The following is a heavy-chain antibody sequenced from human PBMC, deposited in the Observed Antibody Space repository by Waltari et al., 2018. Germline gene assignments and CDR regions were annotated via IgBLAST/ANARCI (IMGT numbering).Heavy chain of an antibody. V-gene: IGHV3-23*04. J-gene: IGHJ3*02. CDR1: GFTFSSYA. D-gene: IGHD3-22*01. CDR2: ISGSGGST. Sequence: EVQLVGSGGGLVQPGGSLRLSCAASGFTFSSYAMIWVRQDPGTGREWVSAISGSGGSTYYADSVKGRFTISRDNSKNTLYLQMNSLRAEDTAVYYCAKMGRYYYDSSGHRGAFDIWGQGTMVTVSS. CDR3: AKMGRYYYDSSGHRGAFDI.